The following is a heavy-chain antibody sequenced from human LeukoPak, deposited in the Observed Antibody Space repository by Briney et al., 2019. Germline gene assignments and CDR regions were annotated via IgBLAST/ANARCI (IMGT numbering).Heavy chain of an antibody. CDR1: GYTFTDFY. J-gene: IGHJ4*02. Sequence: ASVKVSCKTSGYTFTDFYFYWLRQAPGQGLGWVGWIFPRNGDTNYAQKFQDRVTLTRDTSISTAYMELSRLTSDDTAIYYCARDGDSPMVGFDYWGQGTLVTVSS. CDR3: ARDGDSPMVGFDY. CDR2: IFPRNGDT. D-gene: IGHD5-18*01. V-gene: IGHV1-2*02.